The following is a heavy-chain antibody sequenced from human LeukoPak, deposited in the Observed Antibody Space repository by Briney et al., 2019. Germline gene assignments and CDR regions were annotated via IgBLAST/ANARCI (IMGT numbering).Heavy chain of an antibody. CDR2: IQEDRNEM. Sequence: GGSLRLCCAATGINFRKNWMSWYRKSIGKGQKSVAKIQEDRNEMHYVDSVKGRFTISRDNSKNTLFLQMNSLRAEDTAVYYCARDLGQYYDTSDNWFDPWGQGTLVTVSS. D-gene: IGHD3-22*01. J-gene: IGHJ5*02. CDR3: ARDLGQYYDTSDNWFDP. CDR1: GINFRKNW. V-gene: IGHV3-7*01.